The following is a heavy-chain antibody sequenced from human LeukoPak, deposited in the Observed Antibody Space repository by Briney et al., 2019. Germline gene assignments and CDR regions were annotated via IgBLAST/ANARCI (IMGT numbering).Heavy chain of an antibody. CDR2: IIPIFGTA. CDR3: ARDPYGSGSPLGD. CDR1: GGTFLSYA. J-gene: IGHJ4*02. Sequence: AVKVSCMASGGTFLSYAISWVRQAPGKGLEWMGGIIPIFGTANYAQKFQGRVTITADKSTSTAYMELSSLRSEDTAVYYCARDPYGSGSPLGDWGQGTLVTVSS. D-gene: IGHD3-10*01. V-gene: IGHV1-69*06.